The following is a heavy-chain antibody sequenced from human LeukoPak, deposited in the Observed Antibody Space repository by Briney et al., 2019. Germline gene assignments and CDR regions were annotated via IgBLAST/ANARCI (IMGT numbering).Heavy chain of an antibody. V-gene: IGHV3-30*01. D-gene: IGHD3-22*01. CDR1: GFTLSSYA. CDR3: ARDSPDGSGYPEYYFDY. CDR2: ISYDGSNK. J-gene: IGHJ4*02. Sequence: GRSLRLSCAASGFTLSSYAMHWVRQAPGKGLEWVAVISYDGSNKYYADSVKGRFTISRDNSKNTLYLQMNSLRAEDTAVYYCARDSPDGSGYPEYYFDYWGQGTLVTVSS.